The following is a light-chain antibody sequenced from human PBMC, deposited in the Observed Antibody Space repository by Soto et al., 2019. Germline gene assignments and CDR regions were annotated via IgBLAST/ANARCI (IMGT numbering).Light chain of an antibody. J-gene: IGKJ1*01. Sequence: DIQLTQSPSSLSASVGDRVTITCRASQSITNYLNWYQQKEGKAPKVLIYAASSLHSGVPSRFSGSGSGTDFTLTIISLQPEDFASYYCQQSHTTPWTLGQGTKVEIK. CDR1: QSITNY. CDR3: QQSHTTPWT. V-gene: IGKV1-39*01. CDR2: AAS.